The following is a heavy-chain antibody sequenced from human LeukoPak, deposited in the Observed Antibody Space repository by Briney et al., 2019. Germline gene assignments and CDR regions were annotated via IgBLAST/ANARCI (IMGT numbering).Heavy chain of an antibody. CDR2: IKSKTDGATT. Sequence: GGSLRLSCAASGFTFSNAWMSWVRQAPGEGVEWGGRIKSKTDGATTDYAAPVKGRFTISRDDSKNTLYLQMNSLKTEDKAVYYCTTEPDFWSGMDWGQGTLVTVSS. D-gene: IGHD3-3*01. CDR3: TTEPDFWSGMD. V-gene: IGHV3-15*01. CDR1: GFTFSNAW. J-gene: IGHJ4*02.